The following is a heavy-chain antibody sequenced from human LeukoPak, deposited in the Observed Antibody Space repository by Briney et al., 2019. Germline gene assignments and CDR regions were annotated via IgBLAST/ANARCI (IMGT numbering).Heavy chain of an antibody. D-gene: IGHD3-10*01. V-gene: IGHV4-59*01. Sequence: KSSETLSLTCTVSGGSISTYYWSWIRQPPGKGLEWIGFIYYSGSTNYNPSLKSRVTISVDTSKNQFSLKLTSVTAADTAVYYCARGGGSGSPHWGQGTLVTVSS. CDR1: GGSISTYY. J-gene: IGHJ4*02. CDR2: IYYSGST. CDR3: ARGGGSGSPH.